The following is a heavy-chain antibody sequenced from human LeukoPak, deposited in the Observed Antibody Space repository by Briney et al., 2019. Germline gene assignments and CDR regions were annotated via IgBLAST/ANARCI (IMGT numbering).Heavy chain of an antibody. D-gene: IGHD3-16*01. CDR1: GYTFTGYY. CDR3: ARDPHYGNLGY. V-gene: IGHV1-46*01. CDR2: INPSGGST. Sequence: ASVKVSCKASGYTFTGYYMHWVRQAPGQGLEWMGIINPSGGSTSYAQKFQGRVTMTGDTSTSTVYMELSSLRSEDTAVYYCARDPHYGNLGYWGQGTLVTVSS. J-gene: IGHJ4*02.